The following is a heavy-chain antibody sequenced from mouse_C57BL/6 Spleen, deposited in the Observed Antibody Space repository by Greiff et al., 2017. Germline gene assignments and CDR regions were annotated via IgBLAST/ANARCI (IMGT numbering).Heavy chain of an antibody. CDR3: ACDDNVYYAMDY. CDR1: GYTFTSYW. Sequence: QVQLQQPGAELVKPGASVKVSCKASGYTFTSYWMHWVKQRPGQGLEWIGRFHPSDSDTNYNQKFKGKATLTVDKSSSTAYMQLSSLTSEDSAVYYCACDDNVYYAMDYWGQGTSVTVSA. J-gene: IGHJ4*01. CDR2: FHPSDSDT. V-gene: IGHV1-74*01. D-gene: IGHD2-4*01.